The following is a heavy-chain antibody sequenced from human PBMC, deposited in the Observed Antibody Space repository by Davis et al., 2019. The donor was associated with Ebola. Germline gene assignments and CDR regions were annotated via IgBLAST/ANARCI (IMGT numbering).Heavy chain of an antibody. CDR3: ARERATVVTRVGYGMDV. CDR2: IYYSGST. V-gene: IGHV4-59*12. Sequence: MPSETLSLTCTVSGGSISSYYWSWIRQPPGKGLEWIGYIYYSGSTYYNPSLKSRVTISVDTSKNQFSLKLSSVTAADTAVYYCARERATVVTRVGYGMDVWGQGTTVTVSS. D-gene: IGHD4-23*01. J-gene: IGHJ6*02. CDR1: GGSISSYY.